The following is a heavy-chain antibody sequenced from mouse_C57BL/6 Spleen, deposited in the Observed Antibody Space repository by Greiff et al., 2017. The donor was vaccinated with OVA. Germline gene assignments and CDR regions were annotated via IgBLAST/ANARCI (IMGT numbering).Heavy chain of an antibody. CDR3: AREGGYYGSNPYYFDY. J-gene: IGHJ2*01. CDR1: GFTFSSYA. Sequence: EVQLVESGGGLVKPGGSLKLSCAASGFTFSSYAMSWVRQTPEKRLEWVATISDGGSYTYYPDNVKGRFTISRDNAKNNLYLQMSHLKSEDTAMYYCAREGGYYGSNPYYFDYWGQGTTLTVSS. D-gene: IGHD1-1*01. V-gene: IGHV5-4*01. CDR2: ISDGGSYT.